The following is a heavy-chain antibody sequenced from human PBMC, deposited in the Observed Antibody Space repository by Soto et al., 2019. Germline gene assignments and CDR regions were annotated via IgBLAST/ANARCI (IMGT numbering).Heavy chain of an antibody. Sequence: GGSLRLSCAASGFTFSSYAMHWVRQAPGKGLEWVAVISYDGSNKYYADSVKGRFTISRDNSKNTPYLQMNSLRAEDTAVYYCARVTSLSSSWYNDACDIGGQGTMVTV. D-gene: IGHD6-13*01. CDR3: ARVTSLSSSWYNDACDI. V-gene: IGHV3-30-3*01. CDR1: GFTFSSYA. CDR2: ISYDGSNK. J-gene: IGHJ3*02.